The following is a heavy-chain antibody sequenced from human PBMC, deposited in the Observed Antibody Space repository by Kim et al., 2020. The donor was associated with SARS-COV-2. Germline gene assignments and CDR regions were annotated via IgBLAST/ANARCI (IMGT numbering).Heavy chain of an antibody. CDR2: ISSSSSYI. CDR1: GFTFSSYS. V-gene: IGHV3-21*01. J-gene: IGHJ4*02. Sequence: GGSLRFSCAASGFTFSSYSMNWVRQAPGKGLEWVSSISSSSSYIYYADSVKGRFTISRDNAKNSLYLQMNSLRAEDTAVYYCARDRFLISQQQLSYFDYWGQGTLVTVSS. CDR3: ARDRFLISQQQLSYFDY. D-gene: IGHD6-13*01.